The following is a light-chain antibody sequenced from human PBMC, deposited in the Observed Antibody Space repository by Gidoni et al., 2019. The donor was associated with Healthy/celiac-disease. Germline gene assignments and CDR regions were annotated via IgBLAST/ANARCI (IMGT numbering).Light chain of an antibody. V-gene: IGKV4-1*01. Sequence: DIVMTQSPDSLAVSLGERATINSKSSQSVLSSSNNKNYLAWYQQQPGQPPKLVIYGASTRESGVPDRFSGSGSGTDFTLTISSLQAEDVAVYYCQQYYSSPPTFGQGTKVEVK. CDR3: QQYYSSPPT. J-gene: IGKJ1*01. CDR1: QSVLSSSNNKNY. CDR2: GAS.